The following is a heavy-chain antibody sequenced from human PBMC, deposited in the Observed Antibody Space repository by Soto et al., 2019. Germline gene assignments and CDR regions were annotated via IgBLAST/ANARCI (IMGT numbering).Heavy chain of an antibody. Sequence: VQLVESGGGVVQPGRSLRLSCAASGFTFSSYGMHWVRQAPGKGLEWVAVIWYDGSNKYYADSVKGRFTISRDNSKNTLYLQMSGLRAEDTAVYYCARARRGHDYDSSGSAYYYYYGMDVWGQGTTVTVSS. CDR1: GFTFSSYG. J-gene: IGHJ6*02. V-gene: IGHV3-33*01. CDR3: ARARRGHDYDSSGSAYYYYYGMDV. D-gene: IGHD3-22*01. CDR2: IWYDGSNK.